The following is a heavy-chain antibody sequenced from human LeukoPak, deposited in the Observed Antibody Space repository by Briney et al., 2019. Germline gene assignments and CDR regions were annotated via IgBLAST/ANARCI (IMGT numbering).Heavy chain of an antibody. Sequence: ASMKVSCKASRGTFSSYAISWVRQAPGQGLEWMGGIIPIFGTANYAQKFQGRVTITADESTSTAYMELSSLRSEDTAVYFCARVSRTSMVRGIITFDYWGQGTLVTISS. D-gene: IGHD3-10*01. V-gene: IGHV1-69*13. CDR3: ARVSRTSMVRGIITFDY. CDR1: RGTFSSYA. J-gene: IGHJ4*02. CDR2: IIPIFGTA.